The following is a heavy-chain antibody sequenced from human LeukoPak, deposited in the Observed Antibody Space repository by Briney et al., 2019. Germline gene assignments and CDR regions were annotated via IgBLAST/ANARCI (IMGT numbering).Heavy chain of an antibody. CDR1: GFTFSSYA. J-gene: IGHJ3*02. V-gene: IGHV3-30*09. D-gene: IGHD3-9*01. CDR2: ISNDGRNT. Sequence: PGGSLRLSCAASGFTFSSYAMHWVRQAPGKGLEWVAVISNDGRNTKYADSVKCRVVISRDESKNTLYLQMNRLRPEDTAVYYCAKDLSGYYILDIWGQGTIVTVSS. CDR3: AKDLSGYYILDI.